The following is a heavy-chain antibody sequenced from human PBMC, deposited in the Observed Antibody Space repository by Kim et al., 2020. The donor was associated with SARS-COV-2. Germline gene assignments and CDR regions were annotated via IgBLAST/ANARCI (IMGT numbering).Heavy chain of an antibody. J-gene: IGHJ5*02. CDR3: ARDGATVTTSCCWFDP. CDR2: IWYDGSNK. CDR1: GFTFSSYG. V-gene: IGHV3-33*01. Sequence: GGSLRLSCAASGFTFSSYGMHWVRQAPGKGLEWVAVIWYDGSNKYYADSVKGRFTISRDNSKNTLYLQMNSLRAEDTAVYYCARDGATVTTSCCWFDPWGQGTLVTVSS. D-gene: IGHD4-17*01.